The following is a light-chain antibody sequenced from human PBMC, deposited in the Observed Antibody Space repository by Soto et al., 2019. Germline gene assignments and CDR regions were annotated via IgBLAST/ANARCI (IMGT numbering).Light chain of an antibody. V-gene: IGKV3-15*01. Sequence: EIVMTQSPATLSVSPGERVTLSCRASQSVSNNLAWYQQKPGQAPRLLIYAASTRATGLPARFSGSGSGTQFTLTISSLQSEDFAVYYCQQYNNWPPLTFGGGTKLEIK. CDR2: AAS. CDR3: QQYNNWPPLT. J-gene: IGKJ4*01. CDR1: QSVSNN.